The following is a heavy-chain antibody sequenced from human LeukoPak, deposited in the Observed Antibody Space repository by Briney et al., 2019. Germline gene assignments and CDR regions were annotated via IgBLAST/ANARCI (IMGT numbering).Heavy chain of an antibody. CDR3: ASTQYSSSWYGGFDY. D-gene: IGHD6-13*01. CDR2: IYHSGST. J-gene: IGHJ4*02. CDR1: GYSISSGYY. Sequence: SETLSLTCTVSGYSISSGYYWGWIRQPPGKGLEWIGSIYHSGSTYYNPSLKSRVTISVDTSKNQFSLKLSSVTAADTAVYYCASTQYSSSWYGGFDYWGQGTLVTVSS. V-gene: IGHV4-38-2*02.